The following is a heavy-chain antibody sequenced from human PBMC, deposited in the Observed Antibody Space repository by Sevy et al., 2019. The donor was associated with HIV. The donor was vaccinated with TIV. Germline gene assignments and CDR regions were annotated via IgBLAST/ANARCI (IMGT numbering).Heavy chain of an antibody. CDR3: ARVGLGDCSGTNCSPNDY. D-gene: IGHD2-2*01. CDR1: GFSISGYT. J-gene: IGHJ4*02. CDR2: ISSGSSFI. Sequence: GGSLRISCAASGFSISGYTMNWVRQAPGKGLEWVSSISSGSSFIYYADSLKGRFTISRDNAKNLLYLQMNSLRVEDTAVYYCARVGLGDCSGTNCSPNDYWGQGPLVTVSS. V-gene: IGHV3-21*01.